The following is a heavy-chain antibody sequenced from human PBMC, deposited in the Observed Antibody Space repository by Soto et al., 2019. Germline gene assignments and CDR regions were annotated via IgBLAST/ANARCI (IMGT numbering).Heavy chain of an antibody. CDR2: INGGKGNT. CDR3: ARDGPQPASGWTDYFDY. Sequence: GASVKASWKASGYSFTSYARHWVRQPTGQSLEWMGWINGGKGNTKYSQKFQGRVTITRDTSASTAYMELSSLRSEDTAVYYCARDGPQPASGWTDYFDYWGQGTLVTVSS. CDR1: GYSFTSYA. J-gene: IGHJ4*02. V-gene: IGHV1-3*01. D-gene: IGHD6-19*01.